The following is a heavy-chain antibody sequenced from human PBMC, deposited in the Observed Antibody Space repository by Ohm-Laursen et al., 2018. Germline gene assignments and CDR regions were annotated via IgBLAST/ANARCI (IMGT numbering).Heavy chain of an antibody. Sequence: GSLRLSCTASGFTFSSYSMNWVRQAPGKGLEWVSSISSSSSYIYYADSVKGRFTISRDNAKNSLYLQMNSLRAEDTAVYYCARDHREGFDYWGQGTLVTVSS. D-gene: IGHD1-14*01. CDR3: ARDHREGFDY. J-gene: IGHJ4*02. CDR2: ISSSSSYI. CDR1: GFTFSSYS. V-gene: IGHV3-21*01.